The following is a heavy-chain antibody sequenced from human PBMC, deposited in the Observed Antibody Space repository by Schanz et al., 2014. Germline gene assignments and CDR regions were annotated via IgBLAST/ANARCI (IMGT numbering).Heavy chain of an antibody. V-gene: IGHV4-59*01. CDR2: VYYGGGADYNLGST. J-gene: IGHJ4*02. CDR3: AREWSSFDY. Sequence: VQLQESSPGLVTPSETLSLTCTVSGASMLSYYWTWFRQPPGKGLEWIGSVYYGGGADYNLGSTDYNPSLKSRVTISLDTSKNQFSLNLNSVTAADTAVYYCAREWSSFDYWGQGALVSVSS. D-gene: IGHD3-10*01. CDR1: GASMLSYY.